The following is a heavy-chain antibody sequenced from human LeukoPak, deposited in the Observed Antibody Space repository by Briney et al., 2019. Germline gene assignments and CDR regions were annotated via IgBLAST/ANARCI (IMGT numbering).Heavy chain of an antibody. CDR3: ASWGVSGYDYSSFDY. V-gene: IGHV4-39*01. CDR2: IYYSGST. CDR1: GGSISSSSYY. Sequence: SETLSLTCTVSGGSISSSSYYWGWIRQPPGRGLEWIGSIYYSGSTYYNPSLKSRVTISVDTSKNQFSLKLSSVTAADTAVYYCASWGVSGYDYSSFDYWGQGTLVTVSS. D-gene: IGHD5-12*01. J-gene: IGHJ4*02.